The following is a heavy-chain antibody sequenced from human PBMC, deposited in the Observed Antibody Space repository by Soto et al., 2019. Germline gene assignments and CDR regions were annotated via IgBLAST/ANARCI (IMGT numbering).Heavy chain of an antibody. Sequence: QVELVQSGADVKKPGASVKVSCKASGYTFSSNPVSWVRQAPGQGLELMGWISPYNGDTNYAQNLQGRVTMTTDTSSTTAYMELRSLRSDDTAVYYCARGTTVTSTPTYYYMDVWGKGTTVTVSS. J-gene: IGHJ6*03. V-gene: IGHV1-18*01. CDR3: ARGTTVTSTPTYYYMDV. CDR1: GYTFSSNP. CDR2: ISPYNGDT. D-gene: IGHD4-4*01.